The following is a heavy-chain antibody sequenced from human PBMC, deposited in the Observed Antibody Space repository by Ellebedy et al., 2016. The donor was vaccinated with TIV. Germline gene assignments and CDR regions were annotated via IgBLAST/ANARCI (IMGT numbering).Heavy chain of an antibody. Sequence: ASVKVSXXASGYTFTSYDINWVRQATGQGLEWMGWMNPNSGNTGYAQKFQGRVTMTRNTSISTAYMELSSLRSEDTAVYYCARFTLRGYYDFWSGYYRPADYYYMDVWGKGTTVTVSS. D-gene: IGHD3-3*01. V-gene: IGHV1-8*01. J-gene: IGHJ6*03. CDR2: MNPNSGNT. CDR1: GYTFTSYD. CDR3: ARFTLRGYYDFWSGYYRPADYYYMDV.